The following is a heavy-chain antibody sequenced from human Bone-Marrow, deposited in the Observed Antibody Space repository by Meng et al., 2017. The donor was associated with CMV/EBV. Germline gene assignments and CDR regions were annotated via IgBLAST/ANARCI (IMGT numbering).Heavy chain of an antibody. CDR1: GGSISIYS. CDR3: ARGDLAPLDETYYFDY. Sequence: VQLQEPGRGLVEPSETLSPTCTVSGGSISIYSWGWIRQPAGKGLEWIVRSYISGSTNYNPSLKSRVTMSVDTSKNQCSLKLSSVTAADTAVYYCARGDLAPLDETYYFDYWGQGTLVTVSS. D-gene: IGHD2-21*02. J-gene: IGHJ4*02. CDR2: SYISGST. V-gene: IGHV4-4*07.